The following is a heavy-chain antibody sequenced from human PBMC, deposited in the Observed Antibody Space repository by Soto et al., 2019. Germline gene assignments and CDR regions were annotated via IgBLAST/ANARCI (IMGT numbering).Heavy chain of an antibody. CDR1: GGSISSYY. CDR3: ARDMGYDFWSGYRLFGMDV. J-gene: IGHJ6*02. D-gene: IGHD3-3*01. Sequence: SETLSLTCTVSGGSISSYYWSWIRQPPGKGLEWMGYIYYSGSTNYNPSLKSRVTISVDTSKNQFSLKLSSVTAADTAVYYCARDMGYDFWSGYRLFGMDVWGQGTTVT. CDR2: IYYSGST. V-gene: IGHV4-59*01.